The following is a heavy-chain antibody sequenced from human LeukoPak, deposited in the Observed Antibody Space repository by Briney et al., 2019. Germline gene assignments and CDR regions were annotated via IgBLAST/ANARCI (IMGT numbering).Heavy chain of an antibody. J-gene: IGHJ4*02. V-gene: IGHV3-23*01. CDR3: AKHLTGTNSPFDY. CDR2: ISTSGDST. Sequence: PGGSLRLSCAAPGFTFSRYDMTWVRQAPGKGLEWVSTISTSGDSTYHADSVKGRFTISRDNSKNTLYLQMNSLRADDTAVYYCAKHLTGTNSPFDYWGQGTLDTVSS. D-gene: IGHD3-3*02. CDR1: GFTFSRYD.